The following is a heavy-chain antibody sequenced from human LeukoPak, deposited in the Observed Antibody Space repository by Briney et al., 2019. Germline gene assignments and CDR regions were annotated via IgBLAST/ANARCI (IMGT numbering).Heavy chain of an antibody. V-gene: IGHV1-2*02. D-gene: IGHD6-13*01. CDR3: ASDISLFASAGPWFDP. CDR2: TDPKNGAT. CDR1: GYTFTGYY. J-gene: IGHJ5*02. Sequence: ASVTVSCTASGYTFTGYYMHWVRQAPGQGFEWMGWTDPKNGATNYSPKFQGRVTMTRDTSISTAYMELSRLRLDDTAIYYCASDISLFASAGPWFDPWGQGTLVAVSS.